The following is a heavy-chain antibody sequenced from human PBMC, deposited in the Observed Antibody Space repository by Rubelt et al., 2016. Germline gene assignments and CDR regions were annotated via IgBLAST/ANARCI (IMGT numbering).Heavy chain of an antibody. D-gene: IGHD6-19*01. CDR2: ISYDGSNK. Sequence: LRLSCAASGFTFSSYAMHWVRQAPGKGLEWVAVISYDGSNKYYADSVKGRFTISRDNSKNMLYLQMNSLRAEDTAFYYCARDIPTSGWRWFDPWGQGTLVTVSS. V-gene: IGHV3-30*04. CDR3: ARDIPTSGWRWFDP. CDR1: GFTFSSYA. J-gene: IGHJ5*02.